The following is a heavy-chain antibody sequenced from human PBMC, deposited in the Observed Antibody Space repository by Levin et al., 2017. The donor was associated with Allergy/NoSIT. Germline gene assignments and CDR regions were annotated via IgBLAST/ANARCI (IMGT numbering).Heavy chain of an antibody. D-gene: IGHD6-13*01. V-gene: IGHV3-49*03. CDR3: TRELTLPYSSSWLDAFDI. CDR1: GFTFGDYA. CDR2: IRSKAYGGTT. J-gene: IGHJ3*02. Sequence: PGGSLRLSCTASGFTFGDYAMSWFRQAPGKGLEWVGFIRSKAYGGTTEYAASVKGRFTISRDDSKSIAYLQMNSLKTEDTAVYYCTRELTLPYSSSWLDAFDIWGQGTMVTVSS.